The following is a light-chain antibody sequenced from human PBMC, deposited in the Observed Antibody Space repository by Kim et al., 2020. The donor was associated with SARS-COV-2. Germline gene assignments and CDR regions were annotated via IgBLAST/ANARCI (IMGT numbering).Light chain of an antibody. CDR2: ANS. CDR3: AAWDASLNGWV. Sequence: GQRVTISCSGSNSNIGSHTVNWYQHFPRTAPPLLIYANSHRPSGVPDRFSGSKSDSSASLAISGLQSEDEADYYCAAWDASLNGWVFGGGTQLTVL. J-gene: IGLJ3*02. CDR1: NSNIGSHT. V-gene: IGLV1-44*01.